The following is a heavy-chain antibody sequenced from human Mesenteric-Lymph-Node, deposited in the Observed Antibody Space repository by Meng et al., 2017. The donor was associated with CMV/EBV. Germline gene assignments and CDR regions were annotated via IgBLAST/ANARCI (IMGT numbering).Heavy chain of an antibody. V-gene: IGHV3-30-3*01. J-gene: IGHJ4*02. CDR2: ISNDGSSK. D-gene: IGHD3-16*01. Sequence: GGSLRLSCAASGFTFNTFAMHWVRQAPGKGPEWVAAISNDGSSKYYADSVKGRFTISRDYSKNTVYLEMSSLRDEDTALYHCARDWGGFSSSPFDSWGQGTLVTVSS. CDR1: GFTFNTFA. CDR3: ARDWGGFSSSPFDS.